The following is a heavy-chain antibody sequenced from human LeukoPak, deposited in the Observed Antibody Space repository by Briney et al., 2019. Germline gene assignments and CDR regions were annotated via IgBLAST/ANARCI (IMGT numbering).Heavy chain of an antibody. CDR3: ARVRWNYDNWFDP. Sequence: ASVKVSCKASGYTFTGYYIHWVRQAPGQGLEWMGWINPNSGGTNYAQKFQDRATMTRDTSISTAYMELSRLRSDDTAVYYCARVRWNYDNWFDPWGQGTLVTVSS. CDR1: GYTFTGYY. J-gene: IGHJ5*02. V-gene: IGHV1-2*02. D-gene: IGHD1-7*01. CDR2: INPNSGGT.